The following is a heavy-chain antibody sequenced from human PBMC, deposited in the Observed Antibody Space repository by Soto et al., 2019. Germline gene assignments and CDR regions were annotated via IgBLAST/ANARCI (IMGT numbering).Heavy chain of an antibody. CDR1: GFTFGSYW. V-gene: IGHV3-74*01. CDR2: INGDGRRT. CDR3: SRETLWFGESLNS. J-gene: IGHJ4*02. Sequence: EVQLVESGGGSVQTGGSLRISCAASGFTFGSYWMDWVRHTPGKGLVWVSRINGDGRRTTYADSVMGRFTISRDNSQNTLFLQMNRLREDDTAVYYCSRETLWFGESLNSGGRGTLVTVSS. D-gene: IGHD3-10*01.